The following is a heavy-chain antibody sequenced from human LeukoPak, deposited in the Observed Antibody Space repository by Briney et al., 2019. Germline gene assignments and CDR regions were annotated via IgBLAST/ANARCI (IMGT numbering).Heavy chain of an antibody. V-gene: IGHV3-30*18. J-gene: IGHJ4*02. CDR3: AKGDNQTPVPSTDDDC. CDR2: ISYDGSNK. Sequence: HPGGSLRLSCAASGFIFSNYGMHWVRQAPGKGLEWVAVISYDGSNKYYADSVKGRFTISRDNSKNTLNLQMNSLRVEDTAVYYCAKGDNQTPVPSTDDDCWGQGTLVTVSS. CDR1: GFIFSNYG. D-gene: IGHD6-19*01.